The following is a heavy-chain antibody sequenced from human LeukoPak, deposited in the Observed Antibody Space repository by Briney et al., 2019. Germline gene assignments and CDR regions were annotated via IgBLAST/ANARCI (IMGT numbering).Heavy chain of an antibody. Sequence: GGSLRLSCAASGFTFSSYAMSWVRQAPGKGLEWVSAISGSGGSTYYADSVKGRFTISRDNSKNTLYLQMNSLRAEDTAVYYCAKDLWGRIFRDYFDYWGQGTLVTVSS. CDR1: GFTFSSYA. J-gene: IGHJ4*02. D-gene: IGHD3-3*01. CDR3: AKDLWGRIFRDYFDY. CDR2: ISGSGGST. V-gene: IGHV3-23*01.